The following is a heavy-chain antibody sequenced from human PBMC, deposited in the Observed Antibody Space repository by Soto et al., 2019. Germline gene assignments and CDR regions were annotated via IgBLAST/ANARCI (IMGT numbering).Heavy chain of an antibody. D-gene: IGHD2-21*01. CDR1: GFTFSSYD. J-gene: IGHJ4*02. V-gene: IGHV3-13*05. CDR3: ARDTATYDYGDF. Sequence: EVQLVESGGGLVQPGGSLRLSCAASGFTFSSYDMHWVRQATGKGLEWVSAIGTAGDPYYPGSVKGRFTISRENAKNSLYLQMNSLRAGDTAVYYCARDTATYDYGDFRGQGTLVTVSS. CDR2: IGTAGDP.